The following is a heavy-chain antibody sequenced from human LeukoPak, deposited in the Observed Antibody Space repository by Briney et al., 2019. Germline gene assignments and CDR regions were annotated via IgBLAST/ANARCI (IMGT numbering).Heavy chain of an antibody. CDR2: IYPGDSDT. Sequence: GASVKVSCKASGYTFTSYDINWVRQMPGKGLEWMGIIYPGDSDTRYSPSFQGQVTISADKSISTAYLQWSSLKASDPAMYYCARNGARGGWFDPWGQGTLVTVSS. CDR1: GYTFTSYD. V-gene: IGHV5-51*01. J-gene: IGHJ5*02. CDR3: ARNGARGGWFDP. D-gene: IGHD2-8*01.